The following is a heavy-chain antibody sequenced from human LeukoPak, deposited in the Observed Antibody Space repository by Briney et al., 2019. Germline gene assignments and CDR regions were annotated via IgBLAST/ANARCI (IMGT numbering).Heavy chain of an antibody. J-gene: IGHJ4*02. CDR1: GFTFGDYA. CDR3: TRGGVQWELLFDY. CDR2: IRSKAYGGTT. Sequence: PGGSLRLSCTASGFTFGDYAMSGVRQAPGKGLEWVGFIRSKAYGGTTEYAASVKGRFTISRDDSKSIAYLQMNSLKTEDTAVYYCTRGGVQWELLFDYWGQGTLVTVSS. V-gene: IGHV3-49*04. D-gene: IGHD1-26*01.